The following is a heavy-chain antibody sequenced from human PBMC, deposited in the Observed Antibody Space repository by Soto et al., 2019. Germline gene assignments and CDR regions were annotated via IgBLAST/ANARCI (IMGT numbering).Heavy chain of an antibody. J-gene: IGHJ5*02. CDR3: ASPGGNSFGALDL. V-gene: IGHV4-39*01. CDR1: GGSISSSSYY. D-gene: IGHD5-18*01. CDR2: IYYSENT. Sequence: QLQLQESGPGLVKPSETLSLTCTVSGGSISSSSYYWGWIRQPPGKGLEWIGSIYYSENTYYNPSLKRRVAISVDTSKNQFSLKVPSVTAADTGVYYCASPGGNSFGALDLWGQGTLVSLSS.